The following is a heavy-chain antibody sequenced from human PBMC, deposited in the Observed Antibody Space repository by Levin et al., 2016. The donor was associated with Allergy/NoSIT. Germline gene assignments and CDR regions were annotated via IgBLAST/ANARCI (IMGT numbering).Heavy chain of an antibody. V-gene: IGHV4-30-4*01. J-gene: IGHJ4*02. CDR2: INYSGNT. CDR3: ARAGNRGYSGYDLDY. D-gene: IGHD5-12*01. Sequence: WIRQPPGKGLEWIGYINYSGNTYYKSSLKSRVTISVDTSKNQFSLKLSSVTAADTAVYYCARAGNRGYSGYDLDYWGQGTLVTVSS.